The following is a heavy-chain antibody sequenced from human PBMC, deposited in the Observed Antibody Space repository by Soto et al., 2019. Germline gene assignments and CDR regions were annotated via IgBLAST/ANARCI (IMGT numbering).Heavy chain of an antibody. CDR1: GFTFINAW. CDR2: IKSKTDGGTT. J-gene: IGHJ4*02. D-gene: IGHD3-16*02. CDR3: TTDYDYIWGSYRPIDY. V-gene: IGHV3-15*01. Sequence: PGGSLRLSCAASGFTFINAWMSWVLQAPWKGLEWVGRIKSKTDGGTTDYAAPVKGRFTISRDDSKNTLYLQMNSLKTEDTAVYYCTTDYDYIWGSYRPIDYWGQGTLVTVSS.